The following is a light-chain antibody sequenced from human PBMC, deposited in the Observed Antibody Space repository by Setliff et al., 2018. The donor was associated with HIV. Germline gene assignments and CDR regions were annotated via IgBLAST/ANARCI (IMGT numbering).Light chain of an antibody. CDR2: DDS. J-gene: IGLJ1*01. Sequence: SYELTQPPSVSVAPGKTARITCGGDNIGTKSVHWYQQKPGQAPVVVVYDDSDRPSGIPERISGSNSGHTATLTINRVEVGDEVDYYCQVWDSSSDQYVFGSGTKVTVL. V-gene: IGLV3-21*03. CDR1: NIGTKS. CDR3: QVWDSSSDQYV.